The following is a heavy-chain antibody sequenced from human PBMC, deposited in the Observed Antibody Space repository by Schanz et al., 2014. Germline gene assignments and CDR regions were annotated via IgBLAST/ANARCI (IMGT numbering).Heavy chain of an antibody. CDR2: ISGSGVIT. D-gene: IGHD3-16*02. Sequence: EVQLVESGGGLVQPGGSLRLSCATSGFTFSTYGMSWVRQAPGKGLEWVSGISGSGVITYYEDSVKGRFTISRDNSKNTLYLQMNSLRAEDTAIYYCAKYRYSVFDFDYWGQGTLVTVSS. CDR3: AKYRYSVFDFDY. CDR1: GFTFSTYG. V-gene: IGHV3-23*04. J-gene: IGHJ4*02.